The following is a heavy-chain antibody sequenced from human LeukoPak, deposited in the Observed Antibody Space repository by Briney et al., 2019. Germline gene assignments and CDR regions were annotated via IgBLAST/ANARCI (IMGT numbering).Heavy chain of an antibody. D-gene: IGHD6-13*01. V-gene: IGHV3-21*01. CDR2: ISSSSSYI. CDR1: GFTFSSYS. Sequence: GGSLRLSCAASGFTFSSYSMNWVRQAPGKGLEWVSSISSSSSYIYYADSVKGRFTISRDNAKNSLYLQMNSLRAEDTAVYYCARAVEVAAAVVYWGQGTLVTVSS. J-gene: IGHJ4*02. CDR3: ARAVEVAAAVVY.